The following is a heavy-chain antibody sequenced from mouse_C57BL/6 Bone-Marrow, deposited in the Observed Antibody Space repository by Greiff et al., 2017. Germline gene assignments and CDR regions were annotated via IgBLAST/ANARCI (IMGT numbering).Heavy chain of an antibody. Sequence: EVQLQESGGDLVKPGASLKLSCAASGFTFSSYGMSWVRQTPDKRLEWVATISSGGSYTYYPDSVKGRFTISRDKAKNTPYLQMSSLKSEDTAMYYCARRIYYDCDGGPGDYWGQGTSVTVSS. CDR3: ARRIYYDCDGGPGDY. D-gene: IGHD2-4*01. CDR2: ISSGGSYT. CDR1: GFTFSSYG. V-gene: IGHV5-6*01. J-gene: IGHJ4*01.